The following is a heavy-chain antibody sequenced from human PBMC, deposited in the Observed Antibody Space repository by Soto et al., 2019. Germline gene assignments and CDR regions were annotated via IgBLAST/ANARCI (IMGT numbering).Heavy chain of an antibody. CDR1: GGSISSYY. Sequence: SETLSLTCTVSGGSISSYYWSWIRQPPGKGLEWIGYIYYSGSTNYNPSLKSRVTISVDTSKNQFSLKLSSVTAADTAVYYCARGSVYYYDSSGYLEYYFDYWGQGTLVTVSS. CDR3: ARGSVYYYDSSGYLEYYFDY. J-gene: IGHJ4*02. D-gene: IGHD3-22*01. CDR2: IYYSGST. V-gene: IGHV4-59*01.